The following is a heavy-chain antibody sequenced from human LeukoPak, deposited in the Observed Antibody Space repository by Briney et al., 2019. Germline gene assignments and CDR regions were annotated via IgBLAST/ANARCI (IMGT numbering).Heavy chain of an antibody. CDR1: GGSISSSTYY. CDR2: IYYSGNT. J-gene: IGHJ4*02. CDR3: ARVPDTPANSEIFDY. V-gene: IGHV4-39*07. Sequence: PSETLSLTCTVSGGSISSSTYYWGWIRQPPGKGLEWIGSIYYSGNTYYNPSLKSRVTISVDTSKNQFSLKLSSVTAADTAVYYCARVPDTPANSEIFDYWGQGTLVTVSS. D-gene: IGHD5-18*01.